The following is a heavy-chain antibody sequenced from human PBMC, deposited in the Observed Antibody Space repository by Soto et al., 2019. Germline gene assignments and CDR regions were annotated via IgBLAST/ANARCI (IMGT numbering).Heavy chain of an antibody. D-gene: IGHD6-19*01. Sequence: QVQLVESGGGVVQPGRSLRLSCEASKFIFSNYVMNWVRQAPGKGLEWVAALWSDGNNKYYADSVNGRFTISRDNSKNTLCLQMNSLRGEDAAVYYCVREGSAWHFDYWGQGTLVTVSS. CDR3: VREGSAWHFDY. V-gene: IGHV3-33*01. CDR1: KFIFSNYV. CDR2: LWSDGNNK. J-gene: IGHJ4*02.